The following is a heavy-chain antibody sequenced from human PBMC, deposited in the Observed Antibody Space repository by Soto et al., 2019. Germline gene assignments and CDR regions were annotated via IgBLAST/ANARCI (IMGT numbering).Heavy chain of an antibody. J-gene: IGHJ6*02. CDR1: GFTFSSYG. D-gene: IGHD2-2*01. CDR3: ARNASVVVVPAVEGGMDV. V-gene: IGHV3-33*01. CDR2: IWYDGSNK. Sequence: GGSLRLSCAASGFTFSSYGTHWVRQAPGKGLEWVAVIWYDGSNKYYADSVKGRFTISRDNSKNTLYLQMNSLRAEDTAVYYCARNASVVVVPAVEGGMDVWGQGTTVTVSS.